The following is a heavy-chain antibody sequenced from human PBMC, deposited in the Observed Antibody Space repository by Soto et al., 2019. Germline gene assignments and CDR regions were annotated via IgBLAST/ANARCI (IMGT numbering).Heavy chain of an antibody. CDR1: GYTFTSYG. CDR2: ISAYNGDT. D-gene: IGHD2-8*01. V-gene: IGHV1-18*01. J-gene: IGHJ6*02. CDR3: ARDAYCTNGVCYEVRAPLDYYYYGMDV. Sequence: GASVNVSCTASGYTFTSYGISWVRQAPGQGLEWMGWISAYNGDTNYAQKLQGRVTMTTDTSTSTAYMELRSLRSDDTAVYYCARDAYCTNGVCYEVRAPLDYYYYGMDVWGQGTTVTVSS.